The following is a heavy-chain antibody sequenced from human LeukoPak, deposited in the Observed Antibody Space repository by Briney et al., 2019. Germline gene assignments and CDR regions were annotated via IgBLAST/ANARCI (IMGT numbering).Heavy chain of an antibody. D-gene: IGHD3-10*01. CDR2: INPSGGSA. CDR1: GYTFSSNH. CDR3: ARAGVNYYYYMDV. J-gene: IGHJ6*03. Sequence: ASVKVSCKASGYTFSSNHIHWVRQAPGQGLEWMGIINPSGGSATHAQKFQGRVTMTSDTSASTVYMELSSLRSEDTAVYYCARAGVNYYYYMDVWGKGTTVTISS. V-gene: IGHV1-46*01.